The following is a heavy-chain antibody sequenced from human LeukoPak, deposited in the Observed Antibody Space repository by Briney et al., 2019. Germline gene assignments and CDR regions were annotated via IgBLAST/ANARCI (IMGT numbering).Heavy chain of an antibody. Sequence: ASVKISCKASGYTFTGYYMHWVRQAPGQGLEWMGWINPNSGGTNYAQKFQGRVTMTRDTSISTAYMELSRLRSDDTAVYYCARGMGSTSSFRVWGKGTTVTVSS. D-gene: IGHD2-2*01. CDR1: GYTFTGYY. CDR3: ARGMGSTSSFRV. J-gene: IGHJ6*04. CDR2: INPNSGGT. V-gene: IGHV1-2*02.